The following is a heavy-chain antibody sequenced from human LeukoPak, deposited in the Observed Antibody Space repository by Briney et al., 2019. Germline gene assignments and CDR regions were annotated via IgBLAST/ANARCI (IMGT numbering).Heavy chain of an antibody. V-gene: IGHV4-4*07. Sequence: PSETLSLTCTVSGGSISSYYWSWIRQPAGKGLEWIGRIYTSGSTNYNPSLKSRVTMSVDTSKNQFSLKLSSVTAADTAVYYCAREERYSSPPSLYYYMDVWGKGTTVTVSS. CDR2: IYTSGST. CDR1: GGSISSYY. J-gene: IGHJ6*03. D-gene: IGHD6-13*01. CDR3: AREERYSSPPSLYYYMDV.